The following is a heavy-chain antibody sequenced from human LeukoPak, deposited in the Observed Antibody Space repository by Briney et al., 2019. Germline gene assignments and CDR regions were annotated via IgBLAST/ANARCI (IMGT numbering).Heavy chain of an antibody. J-gene: IGHJ6*03. CDR2: ISGSNSYI. D-gene: IGHD3-10*01. V-gene: IGHV3-21*01. Sequence: GGSLRLSCAASGFTFSSYSMNWVRQAPGKGLEWVSSISGSNSYIYYADSMKGRFTISRDNAKNSLYLQMNSLRAEDTAVYYCARGTEAWFGELFTNYYYYYMDVWGKGTTVTDSS. CDR3: ARGTEAWFGELFTNYYYYYMDV. CDR1: GFTFSSYS.